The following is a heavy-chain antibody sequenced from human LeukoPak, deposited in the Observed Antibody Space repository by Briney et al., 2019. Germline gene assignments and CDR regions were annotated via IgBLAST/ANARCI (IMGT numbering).Heavy chain of an antibody. CDR3: AKTLYDSSGYYPSNFDY. V-gene: IGHV3-30-3*02. D-gene: IGHD3-22*01. CDR2: ISYDGSNK. J-gene: IGHJ4*02. Sequence: GGSLRLSCAASGFTFSSYAMHWVRQAPGKGLEWVAVISYDGSNKYYADSVKGRFTISRDNSKNTLYLQMNSLRAEDTAVYYCAKTLYDSSGYYPSNFDYWGQGTLVTVSS. CDR1: GFTFSSYA.